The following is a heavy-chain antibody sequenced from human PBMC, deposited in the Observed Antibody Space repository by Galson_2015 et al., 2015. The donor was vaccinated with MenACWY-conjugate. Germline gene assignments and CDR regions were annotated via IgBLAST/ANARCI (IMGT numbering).Heavy chain of an antibody. J-gene: IGHJ4*02. D-gene: IGHD1-26*01. Sequence: SLRLSCAASGFTFGDYAMSWFRQAPGKGLEWVGFIRSKVYGGTTGYAASVKGRFTISRDDSKSIAYLQMNSLKIEDTAVYYCTKEYSGSGQLDSWGQGTLVTVSS. V-gene: IGHV3-49*03. CDR2: IRSKVYGGTT. CDR1: GFTFGDYA. CDR3: TKEYSGSGQLDS.